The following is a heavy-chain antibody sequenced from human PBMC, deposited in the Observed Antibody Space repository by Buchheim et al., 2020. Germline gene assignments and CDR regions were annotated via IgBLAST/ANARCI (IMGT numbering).Heavy chain of an antibody. CDR3: ARLHCSTTSCYAEYYFDY. V-gene: IGHV5-10-1*01. Sequence: EVQLVQSGAEVKKAGESLRISCKGSGYSFSSYWIGWVRQMPGKGLEWMGRIDPSDSYTNYSPSFQGHVTISADKSISTAYPQWSSLKASDTAMYYCARLHCSTTSCYAEYYFDYWGQGTL. D-gene: IGHD2-2*01. CDR1: GYSFSSYW. CDR2: IDPSDSYT. J-gene: IGHJ4*02.